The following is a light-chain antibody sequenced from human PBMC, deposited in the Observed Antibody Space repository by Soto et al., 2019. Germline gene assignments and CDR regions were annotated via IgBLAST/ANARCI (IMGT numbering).Light chain of an antibody. Sequence: DVVMTQSPLSLPVTLGQPASISCRSTQSLVHSDGNTHLNWFQQRPGQSPRRLICKVSNRGSGVPDRFSGSASGTDFTLKISRVEAEDVGVYYCMQGTHWPYTFGQGTKLEIK. CDR2: KVS. CDR3: MQGTHWPYT. J-gene: IGKJ2*01. V-gene: IGKV2-30*02. CDR1: QSLVHSDGNTH.